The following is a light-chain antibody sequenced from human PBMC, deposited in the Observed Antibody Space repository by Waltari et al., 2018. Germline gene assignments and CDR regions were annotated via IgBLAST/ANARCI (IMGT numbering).Light chain of an antibody. CDR3: QHYVRLPAT. J-gene: IGKJ1*01. CDR1: QSVSRA. V-gene: IGKV3-20*01. Sequence: EIVLLQSPGILYLSPGERATLSCRASQSVSRALAWYQQKPGQAPRLLIYGASNRATGIPDRFSGGGSGTDFSLTISRLEPEDFAVYYCQHYVRLPATFGQGTKVEIK. CDR2: GAS.